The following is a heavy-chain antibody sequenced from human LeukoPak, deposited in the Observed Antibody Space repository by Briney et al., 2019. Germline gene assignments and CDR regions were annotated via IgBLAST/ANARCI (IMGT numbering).Heavy chain of an antibody. Sequence: GGSLRLSCAASGSTFSSYSMNWVRQAPGKGLEWVSSISSGSRHIYHAESVMGRFTISRDNAKNTLYLQMNSLRGEVTAVYYCARTDYYDRWGQGTLVTVSS. CDR2: ISSGSRHI. CDR1: GSTFSSYS. CDR3: ARTDYYDR. D-gene: IGHD3-22*01. J-gene: IGHJ4*02. V-gene: IGHV3-21*01.